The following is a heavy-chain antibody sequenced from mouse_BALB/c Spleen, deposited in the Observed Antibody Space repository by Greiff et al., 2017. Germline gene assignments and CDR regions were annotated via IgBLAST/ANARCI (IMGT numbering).Heavy chain of an antibody. Sequence: EVQLQQSGAELVKPGASVKLSCTASGFNIKDTYMHWVKQRPEQGLEWIGRIDPANGNTKYDPKFQGKATITADTSSNTAYLQLSSLTSEDTAVYYCARSATTGHYAMDYWGQGTSVTVSS. V-gene: IGHV14-3*02. CDR3: ARSATTGHYAMDY. CDR2: IDPANGNT. J-gene: IGHJ4*01. D-gene: IGHD1-1*01. CDR1: GFNIKDTY.